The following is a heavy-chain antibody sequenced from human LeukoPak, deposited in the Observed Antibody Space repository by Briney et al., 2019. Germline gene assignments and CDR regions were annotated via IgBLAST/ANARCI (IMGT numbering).Heavy chain of an antibody. J-gene: IGHJ4*02. CDR1: GGSISSSNW. D-gene: IGHD3-3*01. CDR2: INHSGST. Sequence: SETLSLTCAVSGGSISSSNWWSWVRQPPGKGLEWIGEINHSGSTNYNPSLKSRVTISVDTSKNQFSLKLSSVTAADTAVYYCARDSNFWSGYYPVYYFDYWGQGTLVTVSS. V-gene: IGHV4-4*02. CDR3: ARDSNFWSGYYPVYYFDY.